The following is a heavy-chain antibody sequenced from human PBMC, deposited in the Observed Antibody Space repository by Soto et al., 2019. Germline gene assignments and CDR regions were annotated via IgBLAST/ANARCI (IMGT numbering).Heavy chain of an antibody. V-gene: IGHV1-2*02. CDR3: AAGGSWYAF. Sequence: QVQLVQSGAEVRRPAASVKVSCKTSGNPFMGHYIHWLRQAPGQGFEWLGYISNSGDTKFSQNFQGRVCMTRDTSITTAYMELRGLQSGDTAVYYCAAGGSWYAFWGQGTLVTVSS. J-gene: IGHJ4*02. D-gene: IGHD6-13*01. CDR2: YISNSGDT. CDR1: GNPFMGHY.